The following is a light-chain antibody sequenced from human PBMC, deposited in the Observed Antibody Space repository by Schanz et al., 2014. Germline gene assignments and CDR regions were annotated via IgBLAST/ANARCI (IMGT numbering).Light chain of an antibody. J-gene: IGKJ2*01. CDR2: DAS. CDR1: QSVDIS. CDR3: QQYGSSSYT. V-gene: IGKV3-11*01. Sequence: EIVLTQSPATLSLSPGERATLSCRASQSVDISLAWYQHKPGQSPRVLIYDASKRATGIPARFSGSGSGTDFTLTISSLEPEDFAVYYCQQYGSSSYTFGQGTKLEIK.